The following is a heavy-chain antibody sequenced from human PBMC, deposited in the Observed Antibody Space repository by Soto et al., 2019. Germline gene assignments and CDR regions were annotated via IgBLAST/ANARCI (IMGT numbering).Heavy chain of an antibody. J-gene: IGHJ6*02. Sequence: GASLKISCQGSGYSFTSYWIGWVRQMPGKGLEWMGIIYPGDSDTRYSPSFQGQVTISADKSISTAYLQWSSLKASDTAMYYCARQKGSSSSLYYYGMDVWGQGTTVIVSS. CDR2: IYPGDSDT. V-gene: IGHV5-51*01. D-gene: IGHD6-13*01. CDR3: ARQKGSSSSLYYYGMDV. CDR1: GYSFTSYW.